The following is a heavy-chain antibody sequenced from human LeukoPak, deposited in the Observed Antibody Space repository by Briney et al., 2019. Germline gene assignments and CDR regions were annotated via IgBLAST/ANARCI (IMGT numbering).Heavy chain of an antibody. D-gene: IGHD2-15*01. V-gene: IGHV1-2*06. CDR2: INPNSGGT. Sequence: GASVKVSCKASGYTFTCYYMHWVRQAPGQGLEWMGRINPNSGGTNYAQKFQGRVTMTRDTSISTAYMELSRLRSDDTAVYYCARDFSGGSCYLGYWGQGTLVTVSS. CDR3: ARDFSGGSCYLGY. J-gene: IGHJ4*02. CDR1: GYTFTCYY.